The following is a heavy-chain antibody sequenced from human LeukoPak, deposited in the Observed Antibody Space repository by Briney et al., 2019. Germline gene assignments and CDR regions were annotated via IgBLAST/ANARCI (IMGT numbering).Heavy chain of an antibody. CDR1: GFTFSNYS. J-gene: IGHJ4*02. D-gene: IGHD3-22*01. CDR2: ISSSSSTI. V-gene: IGHV3-48*04. CDR3: AREDYDSSGYYGSGTHDY. Sequence: GGSLRLSCAASGFTFSNYSMNWVRQAPGKGLEWVSYISSSSSTIYYADSVKGRFTISRDNAKNSLYLQMNSLRAEDTAVYYCAREDYDSSGYYGSGTHDYWGQGTLVTVSS.